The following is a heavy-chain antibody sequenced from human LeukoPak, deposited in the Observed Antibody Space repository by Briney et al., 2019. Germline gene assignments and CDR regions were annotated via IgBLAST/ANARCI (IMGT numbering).Heavy chain of an antibody. CDR1: GFSFSSYG. CDR2: IRYDGSNK. D-gene: IGHD5-24*01. V-gene: IGHV3-30*02. CDR3: AKVEMATSPGGIDY. J-gene: IGHJ4*02. Sequence: PGGSLGLSCAASGFSFSSYGMHWVRQAPGKGLEWVTFIRYDGSNKYYADSVKGRFTISRDNSKNTLYLQMNSLRVEDTAMYYCAKVEMATSPGGIDYWGQGTLVTVSS.